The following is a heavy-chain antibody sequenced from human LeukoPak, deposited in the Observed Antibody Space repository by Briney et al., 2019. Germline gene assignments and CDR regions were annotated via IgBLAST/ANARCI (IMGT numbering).Heavy chain of an antibody. Sequence: GSLRLSCAASGFTFSSYAMHWVRQAPGKGLEWVAVISYDGSNKYYADSVKGRFTISRDNSENTLYLQMNSLRAEDTAVYYCASDHSDDSSGYYYKTAVDYWGQGTLVTVSS. J-gene: IGHJ4*02. D-gene: IGHD3-22*01. CDR1: GFTFSSYA. CDR2: ISYDGSNK. CDR3: ASDHSDDSSGYYYKTAVDY. V-gene: IGHV3-30*04.